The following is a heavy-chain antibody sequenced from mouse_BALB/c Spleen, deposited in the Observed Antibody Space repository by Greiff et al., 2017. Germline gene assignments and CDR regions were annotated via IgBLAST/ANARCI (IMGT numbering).Heavy chain of an antibody. CDR2: ILPGSGST. Sequence: VQLQQSGAELMKPGASVKISCKATGYTFSSYWIEWVKQRPGHGLEWIGEILPGSGSTNYNEKFKGKATFTADTSSNTAYMQLSSLTSEDSAVYYCARLLRLRGWFAYWGQGTLVTVSA. CDR3: ARLLRLRGWFAY. J-gene: IGHJ3*01. D-gene: IGHD1-2*01. CDR1: GYTFSSYW. V-gene: IGHV1-9*01.